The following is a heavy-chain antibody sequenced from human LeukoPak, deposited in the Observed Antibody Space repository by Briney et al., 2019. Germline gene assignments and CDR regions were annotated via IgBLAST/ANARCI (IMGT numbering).Heavy chain of an antibody. J-gene: IGHJ4*02. D-gene: IGHD1-26*01. CDR1: GFTFGDYA. V-gene: IGHV3-23*01. CDR3: AKDPDSGSLAYFDY. Sequence: GSLRLSCTASGFTFGDYAMSWFRQAPGKGLEWVSAISGSGGSTYYADSVKGRFTISRDNSKNTLYLQMNSLRAEDTAVYYCAKDPDSGSLAYFDYWGQGTLVTVSS. CDR2: ISGSGGST.